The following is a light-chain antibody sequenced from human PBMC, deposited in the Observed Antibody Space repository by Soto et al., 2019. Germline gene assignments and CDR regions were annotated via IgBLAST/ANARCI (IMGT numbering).Light chain of an antibody. Sequence: QSVLTQAPSVSGAPGQRVTISCSGSSSNIGDNYVSWYQHLPGTAPKLVVYGNDRRPSGIPGRFSGSKSGTSATLVITGLQTGDEADYYCGTWDDRLDGNYVFGTGTKVTVL. J-gene: IGLJ1*01. V-gene: IGLV1-51*01. CDR3: GTWDDRLDGNYV. CDR1: SSNIGDNY. CDR2: GND.